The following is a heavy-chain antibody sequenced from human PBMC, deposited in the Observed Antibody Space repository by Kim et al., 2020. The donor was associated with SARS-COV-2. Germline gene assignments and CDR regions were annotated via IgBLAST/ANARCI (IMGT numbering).Heavy chain of an antibody. CDR2: GNT. Sequence: GNTKYSQKFQGRVTITRDTSASTAYMELSSLRSEDTAVYYCASGGYSYRTWGQGTLVTVSS. D-gene: IGHD5-18*01. V-gene: IGHV1-3*01. CDR3: ASGGYSYRT. J-gene: IGHJ4*02.